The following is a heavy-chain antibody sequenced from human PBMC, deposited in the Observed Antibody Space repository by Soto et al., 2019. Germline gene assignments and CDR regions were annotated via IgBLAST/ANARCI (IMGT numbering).Heavy chain of an antibody. V-gene: IGHV3-23*01. J-gene: IGHJ4*02. CDR3: AKFYRDTYYYDSSGYYYFDY. CDR2: ISGSGGST. Sequence: GGSLRLSCAASGFTFSSYAMSWVRQAPGKGLEWVSAISGSGGSTYYADSVKGRFTISRDNSKNTLYLQMNSLRAEDTAVYYCAKFYRDTYYYDSSGYYYFDYWGQGTLVTVSS. CDR1: GFTFSSYA. D-gene: IGHD3-22*01.